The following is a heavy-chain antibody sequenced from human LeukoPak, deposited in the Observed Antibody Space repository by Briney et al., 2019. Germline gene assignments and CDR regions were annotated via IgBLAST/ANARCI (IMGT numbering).Heavy chain of an antibody. Sequence: SETLSLTCAVSGYSISSGYYWGWIRQLPGKGLEWIGSIYHSGSTYYNPSLKSRVTISVDTSKNQFSLKLSSVTAADTAVYYCAREVAAAGREVDYWGQGTLVTVSS. CDR1: GYSISSGYY. CDR2: IYHSGST. D-gene: IGHD6-13*01. J-gene: IGHJ4*02. CDR3: AREVAAAGREVDY. V-gene: IGHV4-38-2*02.